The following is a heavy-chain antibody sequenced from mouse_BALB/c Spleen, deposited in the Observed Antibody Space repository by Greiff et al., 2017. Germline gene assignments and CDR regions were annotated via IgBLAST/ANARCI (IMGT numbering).Heavy chain of an antibody. Sequence: EVQLQQSGTVLARPGASVKMSCKASGYTFTSYWMHWVKQRPGQGLEWIGAIYPGNSDTSYNQKFKGKAKLTAVTSTSTAYMELSSLTNEDSAVYYCTRYGNSYYAMDYWGQGTSVTVSS. CDR1: GYTFTSYW. D-gene: IGHD1-1*01. V-gene: IGHV1-5*01. CDR2: IYPGNSDT. CDR3: TRYGNSYYAMDY. J-gene: IGHJ4*01.